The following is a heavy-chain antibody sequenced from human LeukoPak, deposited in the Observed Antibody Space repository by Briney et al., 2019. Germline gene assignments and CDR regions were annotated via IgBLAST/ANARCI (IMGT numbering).Heavy chain of an antibody. Sequence: PGGSLRLSCAASRFTFSSYGMHWVRQAPGKGLEWVAVIWYDGRNKYYADSVKGRFTISRDNSKNTLYLQMNSLRAEDTAVYYCAKGESFGPYYFDYWVQGTLVTVSS. V-gene: IGHV3-33*06. CDR1: RFTFSSYG. D-gene: IGHD3-16*01. J-gene: IGHJ4*02. CDR3: AKGESFGPYYFDY. CDR2: IWYDGRNK.